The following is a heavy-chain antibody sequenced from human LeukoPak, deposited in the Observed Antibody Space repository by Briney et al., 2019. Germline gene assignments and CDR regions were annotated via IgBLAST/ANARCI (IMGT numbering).Heavy chain of an antibody. D-gene: IGHD3-10*01. J-gene: IGHJ6*04. V-gene: IGHV4-34*01. CDR2: INHSGST. Sequence: SETLSLTCAVYGGSFSGYYWSWIRQPPGKGLEWIGEINHSGSTNYNPSLKSRVTISVDTSKNQFSLKLSSVTAADTAVCYCARGWVITMVRGVTAGGMDVWGKGTTVTVSS. CDR1: GGSFSGYY. CDR3: ARGWVITMVRGVTAGGMDV.